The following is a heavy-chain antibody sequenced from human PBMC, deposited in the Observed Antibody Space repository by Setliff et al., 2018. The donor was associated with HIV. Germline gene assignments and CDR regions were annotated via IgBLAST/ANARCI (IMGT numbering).Heavy chain of an antibody. V-gene: IGHV3-11*01. D-gene: IGHD6-19*01. CDR2: ISTSGSPI. Sequence: PGGSLRLSCAASGFTFSDYYMSWIRQAPGKGLELVSFISTSGSPIYYADSVKGRFTISRDNAKNSLYLQMHSLRAEDTAIYYYAKLAPSYSSGKDDFWGQGTLVTVSS. CDR1: GFTFSDYY. J-gene: IGHJ4*02. CDR3: AKLAPSYSSGKDDF.